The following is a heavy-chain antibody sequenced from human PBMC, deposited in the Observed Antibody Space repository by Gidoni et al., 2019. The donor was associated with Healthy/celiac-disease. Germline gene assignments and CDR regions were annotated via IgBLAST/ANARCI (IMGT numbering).Heavy chain of an antibody. Sequence: QVQLVQSGAEVTKPGSSVKVSCKASGGTFSSYAISWVRQAPGQGLEWMGRIIPILGIANYAQNFQGRVTITADKSTSTAYMELSSLRSEDTAVYYCALRVPAYGDYPAGTIDYWGQGTLVTVSS. D-gene: IGHD4-17*01. CDR3: ALRVPAYGDYPAGTIDY. CDR2: IIPILGIA. CDR1: GGTFSSYA. J-gene: IGHJ4*02. V-gene: IGHV1-69*04.